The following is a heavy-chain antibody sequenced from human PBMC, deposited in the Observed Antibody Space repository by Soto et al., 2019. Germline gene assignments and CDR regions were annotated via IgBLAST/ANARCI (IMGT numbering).Heavy chain of an antibody. V-gene: IGHV5-51*01. CDR2: IHADDSDT. CDR3: ARLSGYSSGYYYGIDI. Sequence: PVESLKISCNGSGYSVSNSWIGWVRQMPWKGLEWMGIIHADDSDTRYTPSFQGQVTFSADRSISTTYLQWARLKASDTATYYCARLSGYSSGYYYGIDIWGQGTTVTVSS. CDR1: GYSVSNSW. J-gene: IGHJ6*02. D-gene: IGHD5-12*01.